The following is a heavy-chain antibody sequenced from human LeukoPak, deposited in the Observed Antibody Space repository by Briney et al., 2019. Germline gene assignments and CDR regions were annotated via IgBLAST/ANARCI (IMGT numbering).Heavy chain of an antibody. J-gene: IGHJ4*02. D-gene: IGHD3-3*01. CDR1: GFTFSSYA. CDR2: ISGSGGST. CDR3: ANRPDFWSGYTL. Sequence: GGSLRLSCAASGFTFSSYAMSWVRQAPGKGLEWVSAISGSGGSTYYADSVKGRFTISRDNSKNTLYLQMNSLRAEDTAVYYCANRPDFWSGYTLWGQGTLVTVSS. V-gene: IGHV3-23*01.